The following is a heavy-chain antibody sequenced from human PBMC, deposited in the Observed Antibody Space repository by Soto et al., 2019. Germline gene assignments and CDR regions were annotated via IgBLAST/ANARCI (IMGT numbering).Heavy chain of an antibody. V-gene: IGHV1-18*01. CDR1: GYTFYGYG. CDR3: ARDLRRGNYSPPSDY. Sequence: ASVKVSCKASGYTFYGYGITWVRQAPGQGIEWMGWINTHNGNTHYAQKFQGRVTLTTDTSSSTAYMELRGLRSDDTAVYYCARDLRRGNYSPPSDYWGQGSLVTVSS. J-gene: IGHJ4*02. D-gene: IGHD1-7*01. CDR2: INTHNGNT.